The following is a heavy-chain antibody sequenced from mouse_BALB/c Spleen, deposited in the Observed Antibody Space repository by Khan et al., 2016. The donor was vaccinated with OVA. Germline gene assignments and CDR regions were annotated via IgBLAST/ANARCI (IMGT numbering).Heavy chain of an antibody. Sequence: VQLQQSGPELVKPGASVKMSCKASGYTFTSYVMHWLRQKPGQGLEWIGYIYPFNDDTKYNEKFKVKATLTSAKSSSTAYMELSSLTSEDSAVYYCAKNYRYDVYFDYWGQGTTLTVSS. J-gene: IGHJ2*01. V-gene: IGHV1S136*01. CDR3: AKNYRYDVYFDY. CDR1: GYTFTSYV. CDR2: IYPFNDDT. D-gene: IGHD2-14*01.